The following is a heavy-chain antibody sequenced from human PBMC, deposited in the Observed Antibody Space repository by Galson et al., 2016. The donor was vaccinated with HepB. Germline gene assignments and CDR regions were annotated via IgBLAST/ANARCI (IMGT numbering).Heavy chain of an antibody. CDR3: ARGGAPRLRELLKVSTASYTMDV. CDR2: INPSSGGT. Sequence: SVKVSCKASGYTFKDRYIHWVRQAPGQGLEWMGWINPSSGGTKFTEKFEGWVTMTRDTSISTAYLDLRLRSDDTAVYYCARGGAPRLRELLKVSTASYTMDVWGQGTTVTVSS. V-gene: IGHV1-2*04. J-gene: IGHJ6*02. CDR1: GYTFKDRY. D-gene: IGHD5/OR15-5a*01.